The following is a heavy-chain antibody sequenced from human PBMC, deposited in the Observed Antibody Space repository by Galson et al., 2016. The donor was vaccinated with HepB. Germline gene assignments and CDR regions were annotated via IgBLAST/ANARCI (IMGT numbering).Heavy chain of an antibody. V-gene: IGHV1-18*01. Sequence: SVKVSCKASGYTFTTYPIAWVRQAPGQGLEWMAWISAYNGKTDYAQTFQGRVSMTTDRSTNTAYMDLRSLRSDDTAVYYCARCRLYTSGWYVFDYWGQGTLVTVSS. CDR2: ISAYNGKT. J-gene: IGHJ4*02. CDR3: ARCRLYTSGWYVFDY. D-gene: IGHD6-19*01. CDR1: GYTFTTYP.